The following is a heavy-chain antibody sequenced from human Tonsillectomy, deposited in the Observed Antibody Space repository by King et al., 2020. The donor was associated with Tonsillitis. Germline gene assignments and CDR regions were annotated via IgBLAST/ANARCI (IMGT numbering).Heavy chain of an antibody. V-gene: IGHV3-53*01. CDR3: ARVAATYSSSSLVYYYNYMDV. CDR2: IYSGGNT. CDR1: GFTVSSNY. D-gene: IGHD6-6*01. Sequence: VQLVESGGGFIQPGGSLRLSCAASGFTVSSNYMGWVRQAPGKGLEWVSLIYSGGNTYYADSVTGRFTISRDTSKNNLYLQMNSLRAEDTAVYYCARVAATYSSSSLVYYYNYMDVWGKGTTVTVSS. J-gene: IGHJ6*03.